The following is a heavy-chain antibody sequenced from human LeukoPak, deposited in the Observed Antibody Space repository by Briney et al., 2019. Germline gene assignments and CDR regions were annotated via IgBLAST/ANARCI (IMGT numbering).Heavy chain of an antibody. D-gene: IGHD2-15*01. CDR3: ARDPSGGSIDY. CDR1: GGSISSYY. V-gene: IGHV4-59*01. Sequence: SETLSLTCTVSGGSISSYYWSWLRQPPGKGLEWIGYIYYSGSTNYNPSLKSRVTISVDTSKNQFSLKLSSVTAADTAVYYCARDPSGGSIDYWGQGTLVTVSS. CDR2: IYYSGST. J-gene: IGHJ4*02.